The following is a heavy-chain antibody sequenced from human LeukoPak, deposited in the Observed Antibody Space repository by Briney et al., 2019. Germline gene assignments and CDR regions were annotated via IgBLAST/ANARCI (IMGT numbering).Heavy chain of an antibody. Sequence: GGSLRLSCAASGFTFSSYWMHWVRQAPGKGLVWVSRINSDGGSTSYADPVKGRFTISRDNAKNTLYLQMNSLRAEDTAVYYCAKGNPTKIVAHISFFDYWGQGTLVTVSS. D-gene: IGHD2/OR15-2a*01. CDR2: INSDGGST. V-gene: IGHV3-74*01. J-gene: IGHJ4*02. CDR3: AKGNPTKIVAHISFFDY. CDR1: GFTFSSYW.